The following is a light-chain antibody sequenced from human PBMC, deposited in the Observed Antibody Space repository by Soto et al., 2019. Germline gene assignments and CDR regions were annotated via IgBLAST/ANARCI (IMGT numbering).Light chain of an antibody. CDR1: QSVSNSY. V-gene: IGKV3-20*01. Sequence: EIVLTQSPGTLSLSPGERATLSCRASQSVSNSYLAWYQQKPGQAPRLLIYGASSRATGIPDRFSGSGSGRDFTLTISRLEPEDFAVYYCHQYGASPGTFGLGTKVEIK. CDR3: HQYGASPGT. CDR2: GAS. J-gene: IGKJ1*01.